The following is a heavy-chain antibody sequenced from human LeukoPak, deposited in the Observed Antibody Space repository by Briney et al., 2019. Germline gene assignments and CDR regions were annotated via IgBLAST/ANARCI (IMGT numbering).Heavy chain of an antibody. V-gene: IGHV3-73*01. CDR3: SRRFRKDDSSGYVDY. J-gene: IGHJ4*02. CDR1: GFTFSDSS. D-gene: IGHD3-22*01. Sequence: PGGSLRLSCAASGFTFSDSSIHWVRQASGKGLEWVCRIRSKSNSYATAYAASLKGRSTISRDDSKNTAYLQMNSLKTEDTAVYYCSRRFRKDDSSGYVDYWGQGTLVTVSS. CDR2: IRSKSNSYAT.